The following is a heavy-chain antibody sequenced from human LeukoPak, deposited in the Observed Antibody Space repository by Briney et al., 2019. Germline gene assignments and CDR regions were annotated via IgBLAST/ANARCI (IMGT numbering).Heavy chain of an antibody. CDR1: GYTFTSYG. D-gene: IGHD3-9*01. CDR2: ISAYNGNT. J-gene: IGHJ4*02. V-gene: IGHV1-18*01. CDR3: ARDYDILTGPQGLDY. Sequence: GASVKVSCKASGYTFTSYGISWVRQAPGQGLEWMGWISAYNGNTNYAQKLQGRVTMTTDTSTSTAYMELRSLRSDDTAVYYCARDYDILTGPQGLDYWGQGTLVTVSS.